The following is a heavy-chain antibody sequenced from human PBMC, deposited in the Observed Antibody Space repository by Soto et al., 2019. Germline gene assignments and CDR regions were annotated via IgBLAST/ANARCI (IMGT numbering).Heavy chain of an antibody. CDR1: GYTFTSYG. V-gene: IGHV1-18*01. CDR3: ARDPDERGYSYGDQGY. D-gene: IGHD5-18*01. CDR2: ISAYNGNT. J-gene: IGHJ4*02. Sequence: ASVKVSCKASGYTFTSYGISWVRQAPGQGLEWMGWISAYNGNTNYAQKLQGRVTMTTDTSTSTAYMELRSLRSDDTAVYYCARDPDERGYSYGDQGYWGQGTLVTVSS.